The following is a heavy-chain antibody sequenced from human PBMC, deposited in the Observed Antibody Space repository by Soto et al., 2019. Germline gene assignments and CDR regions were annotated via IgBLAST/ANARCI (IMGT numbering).Heavy chain of an antibody. D-gene: IGHD2-2*01. CDR3: ARIAVVPSALDP. J-gene: IGHJ5*02. CDR1: CGSISSYY. Sequence: PETLSLTCTVSCGSISSYYWSWIRQPPGKGLEWIGEVYHSGSANYNPSLKSRVSMSVDKSKNQFSLRLTSVTAADTALYFCARIAVVPSALDPWGQGTLVTVSS. V-gene: IGHV4-59*12. CDR2: VYHSGSA.